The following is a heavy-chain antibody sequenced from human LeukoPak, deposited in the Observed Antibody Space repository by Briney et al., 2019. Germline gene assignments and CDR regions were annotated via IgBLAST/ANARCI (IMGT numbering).Heavy chain of an antibody. Sequence: GGSLTLSCAASGFTFSGHWMSWVRQAPGKGLEWVANINQGGSDKYYVDSVNGRFTISRDNANNLLYLQMNSLRGEDTAVYYCTRDRSRAEDDWGQGTLVTVSS. J-gene: IGHJ4*02. CDR2: INQGGSDK. CDR1: GFTFSGHW. V-gene: IGHV3-7*01. D-gene: IGHD1-14*01. CDR3: TRDRSRAEDD.